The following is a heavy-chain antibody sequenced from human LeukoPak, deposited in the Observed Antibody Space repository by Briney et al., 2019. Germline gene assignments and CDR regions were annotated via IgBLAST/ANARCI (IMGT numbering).Heavy chain of an antibody. V-gene: IGHV3-21*06. J-gene: IGHJ5*02. CDR3: ARGTEDQYNWFDP. CDR1: GFTFNNYI. CDR2: ISRSGSYR. Sequence: GGSLRLSCAAFGFTFNNYIMNWVRQAPGKGLGWVSSISRSGSYRYYADSVKGRFTISRDNAKNSLYLRMDGLKVDDTAVYYCARGTEDQYNWFDPWGQGTLVTVSS.